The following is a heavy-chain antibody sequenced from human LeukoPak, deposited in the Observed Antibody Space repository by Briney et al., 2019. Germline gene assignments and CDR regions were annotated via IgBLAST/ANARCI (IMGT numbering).Heavy chain of an antibody. Sequence: SETLSLTCTVSGDSIISYYWSWIRQPPGKGLEWIGYIYHSGSTNYNPSLKSRVTISADTSKDQFSLKLASVTAADTAVYYCATGYSSTWYYFDYWGQGTLATVSS. CDR2: IYHSGST. CDR1: GDSIISYY. D-gene: IGHD6-13*01. CDR3: ATGYSSTWYYFDY. J-gene: IGHJ4*02. V-gene: IGHV4-59*01.